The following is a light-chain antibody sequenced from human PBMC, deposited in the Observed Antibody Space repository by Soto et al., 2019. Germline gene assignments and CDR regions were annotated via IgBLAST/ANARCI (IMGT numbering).Light chain of an antibody. Sequence: QAVVTQEPSFSVSHGGTVTLTCGLSSGSVSTTYYPSWYQQTPGQAPRTLIYSTNTRSSGVPDRFSGSILGNKAALTITGAQTNDESDYYCVLYMGSGISLFGGGTKLTVL. CDR3: VLYMGSGISL. CDR1: SGSVSTTYY. J-gene: IGLJ2*01. V-gene: IGLV8-61*01. CDR2: STN.